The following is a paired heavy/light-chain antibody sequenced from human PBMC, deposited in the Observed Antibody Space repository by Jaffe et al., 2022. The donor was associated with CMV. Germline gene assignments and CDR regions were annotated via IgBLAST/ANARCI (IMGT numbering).Light chain of an antibody. J-gene: IGLJ2*01. CDR3: LLYYGGAGVV. CDR2: GTT. Sequence: QTVVTQEPSLTVSPGGTVTLTCASSTGPVTNNYQPNWFQQKRGQAPRPLIYGTTNKYSWTPARISGSLLGGRAALTLSGVQPDDEADYYCLLYYGGAGVVFGGGTKLTVL. V-gene: IGLV7-43*01. CDR1: TGPVTNNYQ.
Heavy chain of an antibody. D-gene: IGHD4-4*01. J-gene: IGHJ5*02. V-gene: IGHV4-59*01. CDR3: ARVVVDSKNLWFDP. CDR1: GDSINNYF. CDR2: TFYSGST. Sequence: QVRLEESGPGLVKSSETLSLTCSVSGDSINNYFWSWIRQSPGQGLEWVGYTFYSGSTNYNPSLKSRATISVDTSKNQFSLNLKSVTAADTAMYYCARVVVDSKNLWFDPWGQGTLVTVSS.